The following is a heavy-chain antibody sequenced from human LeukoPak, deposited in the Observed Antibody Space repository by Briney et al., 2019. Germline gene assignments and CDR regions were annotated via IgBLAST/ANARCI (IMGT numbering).Heavy chain of an antibody. D-gene: IGHD1-26*01. CDR1: GGTFSSYA. V-gene: IGHV1-69*04. J-gene: IGHJ4*02. Sequence: ASVKVSCKASGGTFSSYAISWVRQAPGQGLEWMGRIIPILGIANYAQKFQGRVTITADKSTSTAYMELSSLRSEDTAVYYCARGVVGAYYFDYWGQGTLVTVSS. CDR3: ARGVVGAYYFDY. CDR2: IIPILGIA.